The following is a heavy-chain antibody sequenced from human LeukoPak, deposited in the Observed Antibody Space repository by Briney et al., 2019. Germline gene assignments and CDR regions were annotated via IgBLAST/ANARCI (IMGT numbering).Heavy chain of an antibody. V-gene: IGHV4-31*03. CDR3: AREHYDILTGYYMGRGFDY. CDR1: GASFSSGDQY. CDR2: IHPSGRL. Sequence: SETLSLTCTVSGASFSSGDQYWNWIRQSPGKGLEWIGSIHPSGRLYNNPSLESRVTISIDTSKNQFSLNLNSVTAADTAVYYCAREHYDILTGYYMGRGFDYWGQGTLVTVSS. J-gene: IGHJ4*02. D-gene: IGHD3-9*01.